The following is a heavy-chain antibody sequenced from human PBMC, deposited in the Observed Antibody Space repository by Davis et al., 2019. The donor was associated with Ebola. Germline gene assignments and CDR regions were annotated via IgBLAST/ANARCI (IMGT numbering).Heavy chain of an antibody. CDR3: ARHIEYSSSSAMDY. D-gene: IGHD6-6*01. V-gene: IGHV4-59*04. J-gene: IGHJ4*02. Sequence: PSETLSLTCTVSGGSISSYYWSWIRQPPGKGLEWIGYIYHSGSTYYNPSLKSRVTISVDRSKNQFSLKLSSVTAAETAVYYCARHIEYSSSSAMDYWGQGTLVTVSS. CDR1: GGSISSYY. CDR2: IYHSGST.